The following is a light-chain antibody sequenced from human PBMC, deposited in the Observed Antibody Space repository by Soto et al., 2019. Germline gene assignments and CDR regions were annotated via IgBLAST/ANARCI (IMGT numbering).Light chain of an antibody. Sequence: EIVLTQSPCTLSLSPGERATLSCRASQSVSSSYLTWYQQKPGQAPRLLIYGASSRATGIPDRFSGSGSGTHFTLTISRLEPEDFAVYYCQQYGSSLGVTFGGGTKVAIK. V-gene: IGKV3-20*01. CDR1: QSVSSSY. CDR2: GAS. J-gene: IGKJ4*01. CDR3: QQYGSSLGVT.